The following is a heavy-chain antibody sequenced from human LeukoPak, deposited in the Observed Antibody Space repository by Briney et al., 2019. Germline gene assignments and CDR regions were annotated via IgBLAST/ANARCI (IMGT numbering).Heavy chain of an antibody. CDR1: GFTFSSYE. CDR2: ISSSGDTI. CDR3: ARDNYDSSTPYYFDY. D-gene: IGHD3-22*01. J-gene: IGHJ4*02. Sequence: LPGGSLRLSCAASGFTFSSYEMNWVRQAPGKGLEWVSYISSSGDTIYYADSVKGRFTISRDNAKNSLYLQMNSLRAEDTAVYYCARDNYDSSTPYYFDYWGQGTLVTVSS. V-gene: IGHV3-48*03.